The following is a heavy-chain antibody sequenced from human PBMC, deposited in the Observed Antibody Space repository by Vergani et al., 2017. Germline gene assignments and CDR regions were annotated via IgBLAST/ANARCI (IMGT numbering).Heavy chain of an antibody. V-gene: IGHV3-30*02. CDR3: TKAGQYDSDNLHDS. CDR2: IRYDGTKR. D-gene: IGHD3-22*01. Sequence: QVQLVESGGGVVQPGGSLRLACIASGFTFRIYGMHWVRQAPGKGLEWVAFIRYDGTKRFYGDSVKGRFTISRDNSQTPVFLQMNSLRADDSAVYYCTKAGQYDSDNLHDSWGQGALVTVAS. CDR1: GFTFRIYG. J-gene: IGHJ1*01.